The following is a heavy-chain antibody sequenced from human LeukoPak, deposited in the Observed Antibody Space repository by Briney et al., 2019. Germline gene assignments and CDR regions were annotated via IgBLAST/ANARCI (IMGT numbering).Heavy chain of an antibody. D-gene: IGHD2-8*02. J-gene: IGHJ4*02. CDR1: GFTFSFYW. Sequence: VGSLRLSCVSSGFTFSFYWMHWGRQAPGKGLGWGSRINNDGRSTSYAGSVKGGFTFSRDTAKITLYLQMSRRRAEDTAVYYCARDKEYCTGGTCRLDYGGQGAVVTVLS. CDR2: INNDGRST. V-gene: IGHV3-74*01. CDR3: ARDKEYCTGGTCRLDY.